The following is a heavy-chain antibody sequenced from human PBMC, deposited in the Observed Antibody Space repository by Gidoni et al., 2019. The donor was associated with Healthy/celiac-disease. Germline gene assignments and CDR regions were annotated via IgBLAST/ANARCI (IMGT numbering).Heavy chain of an antibody. CDR3: ARGRWRGSDGIDWFDP. D-gene: IGHD1-1*01. V-gene: IGHV3-48*01. Sequence: EVQLVESGGGLVQPGGSLRLSCAASGFTFRSYSMNWVRQAPGKGLGWVSYIRSSSSTIYYADSVKGRFTISRDNAKNSLYLQMNSLRAEDTAVYYCARGRWRGSDGIDWFDPWGQGTLVTVSS. CDR1: GFTFRSYS. J-gene: IGHJ5*02. CDR2: IRSSSSTI.